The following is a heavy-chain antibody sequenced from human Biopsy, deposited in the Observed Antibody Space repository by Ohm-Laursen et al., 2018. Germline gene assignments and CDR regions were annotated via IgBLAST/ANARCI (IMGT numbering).Heavy chain of an antibody. V-gene: IGHV3-11*01. D-gene: IGHD3-16*01. CDR1: GFTLSDYY. CDR3: ARDLTWGSYFDS. Sequence: SLRLSCAASGFTLSDYYMSWIGQAPGRGLEWVSHISGIGDTTYYADPVKGRFTISRDNSKNSLYLQMNSLRAEDTAVYYCARDLTWGSYFDSWGQGSLVTVPS. CDR2: ISGIGDTT. J-gene: IGHJ4*02.